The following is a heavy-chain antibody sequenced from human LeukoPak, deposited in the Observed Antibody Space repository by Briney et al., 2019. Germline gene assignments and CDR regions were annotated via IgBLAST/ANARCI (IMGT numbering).Heavy chain of an antibody. V-gene: IGHV3-9*01. Sequence: PGRSLRLSCAASGFTFDDYAMHWVRQAPGKGLEWVSGISWNSGSIGYADSVKGRFTISRDNAKNSLYLQMNSLRAEDTAVYYCARVLSDAGGGYWGQGTLVTVSS. CDR2: ISWNSGSI. J-gene: IGHJ4*02. CDR3: ARVLSDAGGGY. CDR1: GFTFDDYA. D-gene: IGHD3-10*01.